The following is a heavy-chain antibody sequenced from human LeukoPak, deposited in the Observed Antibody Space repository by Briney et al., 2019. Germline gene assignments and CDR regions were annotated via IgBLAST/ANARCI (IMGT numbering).Heavy chain of an antibody. CDR1: GYTFTGYY. Sequence: GASVKVSCKASGYTFTGYYIDWVRQAPGQGLEWMGWITPNSGGTNYAQKLQGRVSMTTDTSTSTAYMELRSLRSDDTAVYYCARDRGPVLRGGADYWGQGTLVTVSS. CDR3: ARDRGPVLRGGADY. J-gene: IGHJ4*02. D-gene: IGHD3-3*01. CDR2: ITPNSGGT. V-gene: IGHV1-2*02.